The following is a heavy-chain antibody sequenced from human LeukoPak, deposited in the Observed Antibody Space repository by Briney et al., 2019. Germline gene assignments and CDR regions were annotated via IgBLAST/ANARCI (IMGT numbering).Heavy chain of an antibody. V-gene: IGHV3-21*01. CDR1: GFTFSSYS. D-gene: IGHD4-17*01. CDR3: ARIASGDYGDAFDI. J-gene: IGHJ3*02. Sequence: GGSLRLSCAASGFTFSSYSMNWVRQAPGKGLEWFSSISSSSSYIYYADSVKGRFTISRDNAKNSLYLQMNSLRAEDTAVYYCARIASGDYGDAFDIWGQGTMVTVSS. CDR2: ISSSSSYI.